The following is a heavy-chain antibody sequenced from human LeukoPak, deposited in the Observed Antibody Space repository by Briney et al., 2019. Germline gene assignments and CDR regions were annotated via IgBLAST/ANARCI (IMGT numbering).Heavy chain of an antibody. D-gene: IGHD2-21*02. CDR3: AGAYCGGDCSFDY. V-gene: IGHV4-59*08. J-gene: IGHJ4*02. CDR1: GGSISSYY. CDR2: IYYSGST. Sequence: SETLSLTCTVSGGSISSYYWSWIRQPPGKGLEWIGYIYYSGSTNYNPSLKGRVTISVDTSKNQFSLKLSSVTAADTAVYYCAGAYCGGDCSFDYWGQGTLVTVSS.